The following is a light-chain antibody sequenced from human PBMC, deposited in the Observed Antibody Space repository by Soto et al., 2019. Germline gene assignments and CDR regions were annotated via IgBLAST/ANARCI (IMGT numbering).Light chain of an antibody. J-gene: IGLJ2*01. CDR2: EVS. CDR1: SSDVGGYDY. Sequence: QSALTQPASVSGSPGQSITISCTGTSSDVGGYDYVSWYQQHPGEAPKVIIYEVSNRPSGISNRFSGSKSGNTASLTISGLQAEDEAEYFCSSYTSSSTHVVFGGGTKLTVL. V-gene: IGLV2-14*01. CDR3: SSYTSSSTHVV.